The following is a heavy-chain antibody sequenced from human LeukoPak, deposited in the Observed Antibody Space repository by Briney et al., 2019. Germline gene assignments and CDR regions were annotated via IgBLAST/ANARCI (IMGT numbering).Heavy chain of an antibody. Sequence: SETLSLTCAVYGGSFSGYYWSWIRQPPGKGLEWIGEINHSGSTNYNPSLKSRVTISVDTSKNQFSLQLNSVTPEDTAVYYCARGSTGGGWTYDYWGQGTLVTVSS. J-gene: IGHJ4*02. CDR2: INHSGST. CDR1: GGSFSGYY. CDR3: ARGSTGGGWTYDY. V-gene: IGHV4-34*01. D-gene: IGHD4-23*01.